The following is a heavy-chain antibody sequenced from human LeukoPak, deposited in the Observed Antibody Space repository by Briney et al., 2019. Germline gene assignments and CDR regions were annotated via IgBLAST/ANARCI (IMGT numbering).Heavy chain of an antibody. Sequence: PGGSLRLSCAASGFTFDDYGMSWVRQAPGKGLEWVSGINWNGGSTGYADSVKGRCTISRDNAKNSLYLQMNSLKTEDTAVYYCTTDLPDYDYGDYTDFDYWGQGTLVTVSS. J-gene: IGHJ4*02. D-gene: IGHD4-17*01. CDR1: GFTFDDYG. V-gene: IGHV3-20*04. CDR2: INWNGGST. CDR3: TTDLPDYDYGDYTDFDY.